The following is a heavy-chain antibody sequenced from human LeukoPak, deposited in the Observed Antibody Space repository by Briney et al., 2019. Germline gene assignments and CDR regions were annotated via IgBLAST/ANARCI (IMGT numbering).Heavy chain of an antibody. Sequence: ASVKVSCKASGGTFSSYAISWVRQAPGQGLEWMGGIIPIFGTANYAQKFQGRVTITTDESTSTAYMELCSLRSEDTAVYYCARGTYYDFHISMDVWGKGTTVTVSS. D-gene: IGHD3-3*01. CDR2: IIPIFGTA. CDR3: ARGTYYDFHISMDV. V-gene: IGHV1-69*05. CDR1: GGTFSSYA. J-gene: IGHJ6*04.